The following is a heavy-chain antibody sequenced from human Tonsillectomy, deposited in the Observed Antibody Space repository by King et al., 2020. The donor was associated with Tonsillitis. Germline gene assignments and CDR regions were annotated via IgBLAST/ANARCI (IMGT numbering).Heavy chain of an antibody. V-gene: IGHV4-34*01. CDR1: GGSFSGYY. Sequence: VQLQQWGAGLLKPSETLSLTCAVYGGSFSGYYWSWIRQPPGKGLEWIGEINHSGSTNYNPSLKSRVTISVDTSKNQFSLKLSSVTAADTAVYYCARVNLDDYVWGSYRYYYYGMDVWGQGTTVTVSS. J-gene: IGHJ6*02. CDR2: INHSGST. D-gene: IGHD3-16*02. CDR3: ARVNLDDYVWGSYRYYYYGMDV.